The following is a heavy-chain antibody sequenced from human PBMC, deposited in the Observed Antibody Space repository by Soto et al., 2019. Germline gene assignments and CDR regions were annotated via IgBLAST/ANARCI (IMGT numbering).Heavy chain of an antibody. V-gene: IGHV3-23*01. CDR3: AKEPTFGGVIVYTIDY. CDR2: ISGSGGST. Sequence: GGSLRLSCAASGFTFSSYAMSWVRQAPGKGLEWVSAISGSGGSTYYADSVKGRFTISRDNSKNTLYLQMNSLRAEDTAVYYCAKEPTFGGVIVYTIDYWGQGTLVTVSS. CDR1: GFTFSSYA. J-gene: IGHJ4*02. D-gene: IGHD3-16*02.